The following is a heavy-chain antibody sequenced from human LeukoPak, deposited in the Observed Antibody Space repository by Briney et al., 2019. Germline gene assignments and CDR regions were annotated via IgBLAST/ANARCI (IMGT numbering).Heavy chain of an antibody. D-gene: IGHD5-18*01. V-gene: IGHV4-59*01. J-gene: IGHJ6*03. CDR2: IYYSGST. CDR3: AREQVNTAMVTSARKYYYYMDV. Sequence: SETLSLTCTVSGGFISIYYWSCTRQPRAKGLEWIGYIYYSGSTNYNPSLKSRVTLSLDTSKNQISQKLSSVTAADTAVYYCAREQVNTAMVTSARKYYYYMDVWGKGTTVTVS. CDR1: GGFISIYY.